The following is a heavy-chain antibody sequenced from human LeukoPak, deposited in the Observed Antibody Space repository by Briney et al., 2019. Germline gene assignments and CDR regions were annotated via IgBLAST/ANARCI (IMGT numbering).Heavy chain of an antibody. Sequence: PSETLSLTCTVSGGSISSGGYYWSWIRQHPGKGLEWIGYIYYSGSTYYNPSLKSRVTISVDTSKNQFSLKLSSVTAADTAVYYCARSASYCSSTSCYGINFDYWGQGTLVTVSS. J-gene: IGHJ4*02. CDR3: ARSASYCSSTSCYGINFDY. V-gene: IGHV4-31*03. CDR2: IYYSGST. CDR1: GGSISSGGYY. D-gene: IGHD2-2*01.